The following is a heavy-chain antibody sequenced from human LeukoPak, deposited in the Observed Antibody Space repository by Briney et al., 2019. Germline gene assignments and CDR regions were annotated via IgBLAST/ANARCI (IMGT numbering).Heavy chain of an antibody. D-gene: IGHD3-22*01. J-gene: IGHJ4*02. Sequence: GGSLRLSCAASGFTFSSYAMSWVRQAPGKGLEWVSAISGSGGSTYYADSVKGRFTISRDNSKNTLNLQMNSLRAEDTAVYYCAKMTRITMIVVVINGPPFDYWGQGTLVTVSS. CDR1: GFTFSSYA. CDR3: AKMTRITMIVVVINGPPFDY. CDR2: ISGSGGST. V-gene: IGHV3-23*01.